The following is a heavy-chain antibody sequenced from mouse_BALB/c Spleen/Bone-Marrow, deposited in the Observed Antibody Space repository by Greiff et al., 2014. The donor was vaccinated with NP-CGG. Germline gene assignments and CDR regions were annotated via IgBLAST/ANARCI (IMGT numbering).Heavy chain of an antibody. Sequence: VQLKESGPELVKPGASVKMSCKASGYTFPRYVIHWGRQKPGQGLEWIGYINPYNDGIKYNEKFKGKATLTSDKSSSTAYMELSSLTSEDSAVYYCASGTPATSYYALDYWGQGTSVTVSS. CDR2: INPYNDGI. J-gene: IGHJ4*01. CDR1: GYTFPRYV. D-gene: IGHD1-2*01. CDR3: ASGTPATSYYALDY. V-gene: IGHV1-14*01.